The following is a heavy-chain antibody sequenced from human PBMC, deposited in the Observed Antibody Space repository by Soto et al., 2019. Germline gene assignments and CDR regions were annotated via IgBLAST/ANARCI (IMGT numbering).Heavy chain of an antibody. D-gene: IGHD3-10*01. CDR2: IYDTGST. Sequence: QVQLQESGPGLVKPSQTLSLMCTVSGGSISSGGYYWSWIRQRPGKGLEWIGYIYDTGSTYYNPSLKSRVTISGDTSKNQFSLNLSSVTVADTAEYYCARGGVRTTFRHWGQGTLVTVSS. CDR1: GGSISSGGYY. CDR3: ARGGVRTTFRH. J-gene: IGHJ1*01. V-gene: IGHV4-31*03.